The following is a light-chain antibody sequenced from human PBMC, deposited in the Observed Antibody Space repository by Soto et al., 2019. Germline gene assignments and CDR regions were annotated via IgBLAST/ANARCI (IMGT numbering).Light chain of an antibody. CDR2: DAS. V-gene: IGKV3-11*01. Sequence: EIVLTQSPATLSLSPGERATLSCRASQSVSSYLAWYQQKPGQAPRLLIYDASNRATGIPARFSGSGSGTDFTLTISSLEPEDCAVYYCQQRSNWPPWTFGQRTKVEIK. J-gene: IGKJ1*01. CDR1: QSVSSY. CDR3: QQRSNWPPWT.